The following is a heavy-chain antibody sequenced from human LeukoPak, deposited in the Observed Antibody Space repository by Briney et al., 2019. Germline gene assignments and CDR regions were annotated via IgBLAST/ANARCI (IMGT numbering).Heavy chain of an antibody. CDR1: GFNFSSYG. D-gene: IGHD6-13*01. CDR3: AKSGIAAAGQRGYFDN. CDR2: ISSDASNK. J-gene: IGHJ4*02. V-gene: IGHV3-30*18. Sequence: GGSLRLSCAASGFNFSSYGMHWVRQAPGKGLEWLAVISSDASNKYFADSVKGRFTISRDTSKNTLYLQMNSLTAEDTAVYYCAKSGIAAAGQRGYFDNWGQGALVSVSS.